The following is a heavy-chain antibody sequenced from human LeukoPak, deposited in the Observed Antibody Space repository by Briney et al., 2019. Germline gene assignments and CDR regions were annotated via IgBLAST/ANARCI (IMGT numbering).Heavy chain of an antibody. Sequence: PSETLSLTCAVYGGSFSGYYWSWIRQPPGKGLEWIGEINHSGSTNYIPSLKSRVTISVDTSKNQFSLKLSSVTAADTAVYYCARGLYGSLGSGSYYSTGMDVWGKGTTVTVSS. CDR3: ARGLYGSLGSGSYYSTGMDV. CDR1: GGSFSGYY. CDR2: INHSGST. V-gene: IGHV4-34*01. D-gene: IGHD3-10*01. J-gene: IGHJ6*04.